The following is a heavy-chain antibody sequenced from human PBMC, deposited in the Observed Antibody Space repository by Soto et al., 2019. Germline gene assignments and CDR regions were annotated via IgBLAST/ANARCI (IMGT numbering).Heavy chain of an antibody. CDR1: GGSISSDY. J-gene: IGHJ4*02. V-gene: IGHV4-59*08. CDR2: IYYSGST. D-gene: IGHD3-16*01. Sequence: SETLSLTCTVSGGSISSDYWSWIRQPPGKGLEWIGYIYYSGSTNYNPSLKSRVTISVDTSKNQFSLKLSSVTAADTAVYYCARRWGDYLDYWGQGALVTVSS. CDR3: ARRWGDYLDY.